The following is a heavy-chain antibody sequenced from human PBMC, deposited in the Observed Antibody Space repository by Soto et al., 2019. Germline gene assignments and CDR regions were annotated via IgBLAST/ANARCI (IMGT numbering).Heavy chain of an antibody. CDR3: ARGSYPSIRFLESGGKFDP. CDR1: GFTFSSYA. D-gene: IGHD3-3*01. V-gene: IGHV3-30-3*01. Sequence: GGSLRLSCAASGFTFSSYAMHWVRQAPGKGLEWVAVIPYDGSNKYYADSVKGRFTISRDNSKNTLYLQMDSLRAEDTAVYYCARGSYPSIRFLESGGKFDPWGQGTLVTVSS. J-gene: IGHJ5*02. CDR2: IPYDGSNK.